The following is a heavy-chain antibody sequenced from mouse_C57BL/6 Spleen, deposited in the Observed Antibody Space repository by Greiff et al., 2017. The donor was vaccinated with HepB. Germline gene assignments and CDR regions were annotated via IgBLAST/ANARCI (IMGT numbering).Heavy chain of an antibody. CDR3: ARSIYYDYPAWFAY. Sequence: QVQLQQPGTELVKPGASVKLSCKASGYTFTSYWMHWVKQRPGQGLEWIGMIHPNSGSTNYNEKFKSKATLTVDKSSSTAYMQLSSLTSEDSAVYYCARSIYYDYPAWFAYWGQGTLVTVSA. D-gene: IGHD2-4*01. CDR2: IHPNSGST. J-gene: IGHJ3*01. CDR1: GYTFTSYW. V-gene: IGHV1-64*01.